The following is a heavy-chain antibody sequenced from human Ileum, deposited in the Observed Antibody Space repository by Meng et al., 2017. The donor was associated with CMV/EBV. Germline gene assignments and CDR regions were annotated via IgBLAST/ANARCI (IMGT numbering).Heavy chain of an antibody. D-gene: IGHD6-19*01. CDR3: ARDLNGQWLVLGGFDY. Sequence: GSLRLSCIVYGGSISSYSYYWGWIRQPPGRGLEWIANIYHSGSTYYNPSLKSRVTISIDTSQNQFSLNLNSVTAADTAVYYCARDLNGQWLVLGGFDYWGQGTLVTVSS. CDR2: IYHSGST. V-gene: IGHV4-39*07. CDR1: GGSISSYSYY. J-gene: IGHJ4*02.